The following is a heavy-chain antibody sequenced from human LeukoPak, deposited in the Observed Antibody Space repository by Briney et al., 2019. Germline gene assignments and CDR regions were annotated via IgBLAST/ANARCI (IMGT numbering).Heavy chain of an antibody. CDR1: GFTFSSYA. J-gene: IGHJ4*02. Sequence: PGGSLRLSCAASGFTFSSYAMSWVRQAPGKGLEWVSTIGSSGASTYYADSVKGRFTISRDNSKNTLYLQMNSLRAEDTALYYCATDLGTAIVTRSYWGQGTLVTVSS. D-gene: IGHD5-18*01. CDR3: ATDLGTAIVTRSY. CDR2: IGSSGAST. V-gene: IGHV3-23*01.